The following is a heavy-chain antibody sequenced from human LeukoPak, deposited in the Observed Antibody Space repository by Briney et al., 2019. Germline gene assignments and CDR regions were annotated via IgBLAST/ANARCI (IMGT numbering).Heavy chain of an antibody. CDR3: ARMDGSGRDDYYYYYYMDV. J-gene: IGHJ6*03. CDR2: IGGSGGTT. V-gene: IGHV3-23*01. D-gene: IGHD3-10*01. Sequence: GGSLRLSCAASGFTFSRYAMSWVRQAPGKGLEWVSSIGGSGGTTYYADSVKGRFTISRDNSKNTLYLQMNSLRAEDTAVYYCARMDGSGRDDYYYYYYMDVWGKGTTVTISS. CDR1: GFTFSRYA.